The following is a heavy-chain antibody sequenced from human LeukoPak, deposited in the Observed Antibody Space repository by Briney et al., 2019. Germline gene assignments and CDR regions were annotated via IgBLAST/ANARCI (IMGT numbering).Heavy chain of an antibody. J-gene: IGHJ5*02. V-gene: IGHV4-4*07. D-gene: IGHD3-10*01. CDR1: GDSISRYY. Sequence: SETLSLTCTVSGDSISRYYWSWIRQPAGTGLEWIGRIYNGGIITYNPSLKSRVTMSIDTSNNQFSLRLRFVTAADTAVYYCARDSGTTGEVKFDPWGQGTLVTVSS. CDR3: ARDSGTTGEVKFDP. CDR2: IYNGGII.